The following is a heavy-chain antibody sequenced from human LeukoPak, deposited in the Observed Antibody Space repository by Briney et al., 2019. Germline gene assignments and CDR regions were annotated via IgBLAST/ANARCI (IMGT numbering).Heavy chain of an antibody. Sequence: PSETLSLTCTVSGGSISSYYWSWIPQPPGKGVEWIGYIYYSGCTNYNPSLKSRVTISVDTSKNQFSLKLSSVTAADTAVYYCTREEPPVHYTGYYDYWGQGTLVTVSS. D-gene: IGHD3-9*01. V-gene: IGHV4-59*01. CDR2: IYYSGCT. CDR3: TREEPPVHYTGYYDY. J-gene: IGHJ4*02. CDR1: GGSISSYY.